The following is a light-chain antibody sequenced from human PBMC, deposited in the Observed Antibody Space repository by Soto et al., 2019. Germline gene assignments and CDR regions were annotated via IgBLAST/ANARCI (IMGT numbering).Light chain of an antibody. CDR3: QLSDSTPRT. CDR2: AAS. J-gene: IGKJ1*01. V-gene: IGKV1-39*01. CDR1: QSISSY. Sequence: DIQMNQSASWLLAKVGDRVTITCRASQSISSYLNWYQQKPGKAPKLLIYAASSLQSGVPSRFSGSGSGTDFTLTISSLQPEDVATYYCQLSDSTPRTFGQGTKVDIK.